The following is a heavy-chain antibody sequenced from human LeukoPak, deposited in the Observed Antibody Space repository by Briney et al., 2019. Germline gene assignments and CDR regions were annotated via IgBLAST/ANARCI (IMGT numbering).Heavy chain of an antibody. CDR3: ARGGGYGSGSYIDS. CDR1: GFSFSTYV. D-gene: IGHD3-10*01. CDR2: ISSNGNT. V-gene: IGHV3-64*01. Sequence: GGSLRLSCAASGFSFSTYVMYGVRQAPGKGLEYVSSISSNGNTYYANSVKGRFTISRDNSKHTVDFQMNNLRAEDTAFYYCARGGGYGSGSYIDSWGRGTLVTVSS. J-gene: IGHJ4*02.